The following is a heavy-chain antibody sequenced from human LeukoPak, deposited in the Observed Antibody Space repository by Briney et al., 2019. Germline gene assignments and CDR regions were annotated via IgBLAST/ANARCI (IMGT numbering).Heavy chain of an antibody. D-gene: IGHD1-1*01. J-gene: IGHJ4*02. V-gene: IGHV3-7*03. CDR2: INQDGSEK. Sequence: PGGSLRLSCAASGFTFSTYWMSWVRQAPGKGLECVANINQDGSEKYYVDSVKGRFTISRDNAKNSLYLQMNSLRAEDTAVYYCARVGQSWKEFDFWGQGTLVTVSS. CDR3: ARVGQSWKEFDF. CDR1: GFTFSTYW.